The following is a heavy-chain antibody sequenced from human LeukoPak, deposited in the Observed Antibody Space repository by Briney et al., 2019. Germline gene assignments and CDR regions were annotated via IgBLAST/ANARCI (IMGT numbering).Heavy chain of an antibody. Sequence: ASVKVSCKASGYIFTSYGISWVRQAPGQGLEWMGWISAYNGNTNYAQKLQGRVTMTTDTSTTTAYMELRSLRSDDTAVYYCARLNYDFWSGYGHFDYWGQGTLVTVSS. CDR3: ARLNYDFWSGYGHFDY. D-gene: IGHD3-3*01. V-gene: IGHV1-18*01. J-gene: IGHJ4*02. CDR1: GYIFTSYG. CDR2: ISAYNGNT.